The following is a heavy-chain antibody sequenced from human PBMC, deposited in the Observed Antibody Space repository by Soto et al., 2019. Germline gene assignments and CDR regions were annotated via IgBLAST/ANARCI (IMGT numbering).Heavy chain of an antibody. D-gene: IGHD3-3*01. CDR1: GFTFSDYY. V-gene: IGHV3-11*01. Sequence: GGSLRLSCAASGFTFSDYYMSWIRQAPGKGLEWVSYISSSGSTIYYADSVKGRFTISRDNAKNSLYLQMNSLRAEDTAVYYCARGFYDFWSGYYKMNDAFDIWGRGTMVTVAS. CDR3: ARGFYDFWSGYYKMNDAFDI. J-gene: IGHJ3*02. CDR2: ISSSGSTI.